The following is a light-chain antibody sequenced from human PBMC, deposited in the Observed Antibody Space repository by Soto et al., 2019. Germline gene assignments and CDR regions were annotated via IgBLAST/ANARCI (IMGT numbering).Light chain of an antibody. CDR1: QVIGND. CDR3: LPFYNFSWT. V-gene: IGKV1-6*01. Sequence: AIQSTQYPSSLSASVGDRATISCLASQVIGNDLAWYQQKPGKAPSLLIFAASNLQSGVPSRFSGSGSGTDFTLTISRLQPEDFATYYCLPFYNFSWTFGQGTQVDIK. CDR2: AAS. J-gene: IGKJ1*01.